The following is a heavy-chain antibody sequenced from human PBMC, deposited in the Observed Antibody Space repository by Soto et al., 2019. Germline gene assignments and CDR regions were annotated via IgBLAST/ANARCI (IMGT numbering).Heavy chain of an antibody. J-gene: IGHJ4*02. Sequence: QVQLQESGPGLVKPSDTLSLTCSVSGYSISSSNRWGWIRQPPGKGLEWIGYTYYSGTTYYNPTLKSRGTMSVDTSKNPFSLKLTSVTAVDTAVYYCARREIQGPIDYWGQGTLVTVSS. CDR3: ARREIQGPIDY. CDR1: GYSISSSNR. D-gene: IGHD1-26*01. CDR2: TYYSGTT. V-gene: IGHV4-28*01.